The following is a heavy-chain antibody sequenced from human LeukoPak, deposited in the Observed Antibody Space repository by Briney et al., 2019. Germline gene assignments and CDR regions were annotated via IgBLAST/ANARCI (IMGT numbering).Heavy chain of an antibody. J-gene: IGHJ6*02. Sequence: SETLSLTCAVSGGSISSGGYSWSWIRQPPGKGLEWIGYIYHSGSTYYNPSLKSRVTISVDRSKNQFSLKLSSVTAADTAVYYCARALYGSGINYYYGMDVWGQGTTVTVSS. D-gene: IGHD3-10*01. CDR1: GGSISSGGYS. CDR3: ARALYGSGINYYYGMDV. CDR2: IYHSGST. V-gene: IGHV4-30-2*01.